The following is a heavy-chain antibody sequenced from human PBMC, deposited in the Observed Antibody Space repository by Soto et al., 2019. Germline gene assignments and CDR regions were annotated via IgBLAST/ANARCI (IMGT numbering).Heavy chain of an antibody. J-gene: IGHJ4*02. Sequence: SETLSLTCAVSGGSISSGGYSWSWIRQPPGKGLEWIGYIYHSGSTYYNPSLKSRVTISVDTSKNQFSLKLSSVTAADTAVYYCARSLGSMVRGVSRPFTHVPGYWGQGTLVTVSS. CDR1: GGSISSGGYS. CDR3: ARSLGSMVRGVSRPFTHVPGY. D-gene: IGHD3-10*01. V-gene: IGHV4-30-2*05. CDR2: IYHSGST.